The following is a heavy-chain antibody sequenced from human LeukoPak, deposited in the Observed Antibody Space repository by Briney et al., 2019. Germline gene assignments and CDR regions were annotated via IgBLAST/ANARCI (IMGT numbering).Heavy chain of an antibody. CDR2: ISYDGSNK. CDR3: ARAAVAGSAFDI. D-gene: IGHD6-19*01. J-gene: IGHJ3*02. V-gene: IGHV3-30*03. CDR1: GFTFSSYG. Sequence: GRSLRLSCAASGFTFSSYGMHWVRQAPGKGLEWVAVISYDGSNKYYADSVKGRFTISRDNSKNTLYLQMNSLRAEDTAVYYCARAAVAGSAFDIWGQGTMVTVSS.